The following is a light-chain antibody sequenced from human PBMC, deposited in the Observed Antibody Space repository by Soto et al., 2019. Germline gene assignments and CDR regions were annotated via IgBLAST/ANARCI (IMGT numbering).Light chain of an antibody. CDR3: QQSYSTPGT. CDR2: AAS. V-gene: IGKV1-39*01. Sequence: DIQMTQSPASLSASVGDRVTITCRASQSIRSYLNWYQQKPGKAPKLLIYAASSLQSGVPSRFSGSGSGTDFPLTISSLQPEDFETYYCQQSYSTPGTFGQGTKVEL. CDR1: QSIRSY. J-gene: IGKJ1*01.